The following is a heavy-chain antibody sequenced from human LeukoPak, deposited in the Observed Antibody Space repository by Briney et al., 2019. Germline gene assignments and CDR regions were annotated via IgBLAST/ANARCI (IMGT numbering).Heavy chain of an antibody. J-gene: IGHJ4*02. CDR3: ASEGFDY. Sequence: GAAVKVSFNSSGYTFTSYSISWMRQAPGQGLGWMGWISTNNGNTNYAQKLQGRVTKTTDTSTSTAYMELRSLRSEDMAVYYCASEGFDYWGQGTLVTVSS. V-gene: IGHV1-18*03. CDR2: ISTNNGNT. CDR1: GYTFTSYS.